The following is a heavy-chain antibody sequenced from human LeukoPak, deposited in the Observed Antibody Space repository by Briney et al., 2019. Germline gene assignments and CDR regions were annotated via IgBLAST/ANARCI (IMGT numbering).Heavy chain of an antibody. V-gene: IGHV4-38-2*02. J-gene: IGHJ4*02. D-gene: IGHD6-19*01. Sequence: SETLSLTCTVSGYSISSGYYGGWIRQPPGEGLEWIGSIYHSGSTYYNPSLKSRVTISVDTSKNQFSLKLSSVTAADTAVYYCARVKRVAGLADYFDYWGQGTLVTVSS. CDR3: ARVKRVAGLADYFDY. CDR1: GYSISSGYY. CDR2: IYHSGST.